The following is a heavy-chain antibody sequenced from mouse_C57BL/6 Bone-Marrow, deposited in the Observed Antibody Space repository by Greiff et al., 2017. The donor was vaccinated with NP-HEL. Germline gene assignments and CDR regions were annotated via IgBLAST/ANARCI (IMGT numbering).Heavy chain of an antibody. D-gene: IGHD4-1*01. CDR3: APKLGLAY. CDR2: IDPEDGET. V-gene: IGHV14-2*01. J-gene: IGHJ3*01. Sequence: EVKLRGSGAELVRPGASVNWSCPALGSNIKDSYMHWGKQGTERGREWIGRIDPEDGETKYAPKFQGKATITADTSSNTAYLQLSSLTSEDTAVYYCAPKLGLAYWGQGTLVTVSA. CDR1: GSNIKDSY.